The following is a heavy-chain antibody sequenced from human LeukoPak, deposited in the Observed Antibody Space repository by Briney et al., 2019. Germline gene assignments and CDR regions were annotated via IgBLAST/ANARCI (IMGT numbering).Heavy chain of an antibody. CDR3: SRDGHTGMDV. J-gene: IGHJ6*02. Sequence: GGSLRLSCTASGFIFSDYAISWVRQAPGKGLEWVGFVRSRAYGGTIEYAASVKGRFTVSRDDSKSIAYLQMNSLKTENTAVYYCSRDGHTGMDVWGQGTTVTVSS. CDR2: VRSRAYGGTI. D-gene: IGHD2-21*01. CDR1: GFIFSDYA. V-gene: IGHV3-49*04.